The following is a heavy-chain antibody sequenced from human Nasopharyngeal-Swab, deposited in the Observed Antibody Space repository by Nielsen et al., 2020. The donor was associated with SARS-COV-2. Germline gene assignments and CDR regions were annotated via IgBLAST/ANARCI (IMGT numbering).Heavy chain of an antibody. CDR3: ARVRWQWLDKDMKRNYFDY. V-gene: IGHV4-4*02. D-gene: IGHD6-19*01. J-gene: IGHJ4*02. Sequence: SETLSLTCTVSSGSISSSNWWSWVRQSPGKGLEWIGEIYHSGSTNYNPSLKSRVTISVDKSKNQFSLKLSSVTAADTAVYYCARVRWQWLDKDMKRNYFDYWGQGTLVTVSS. CDR1: SGSISSSNW. CDR2: IYHSGST.